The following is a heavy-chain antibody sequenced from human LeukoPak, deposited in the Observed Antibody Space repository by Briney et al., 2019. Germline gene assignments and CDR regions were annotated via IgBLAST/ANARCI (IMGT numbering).Heavy chain of an antibody. CDR1: GFTISSHG. CDR3: ARGDRDPFDY. CDR2: IAYHGNTE. V-gene: IGHV3-30*03. J-gene: IGHJ4*02. D-gene: IGHD2-21*02. Sequence: GTSLRLSCAVSGFTISSHGMHWVRQAPGKGPEWVAMIAYHGNTEYYGDSVKGRFTISRDNSKNTLYLQLNSLTAEDTAAYYCARGDRDPFDYWGQGTLVTVSS.